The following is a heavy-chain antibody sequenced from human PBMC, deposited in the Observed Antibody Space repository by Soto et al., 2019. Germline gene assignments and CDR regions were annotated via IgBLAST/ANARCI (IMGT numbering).Heavy chain of an antibody. CDR3: ARPEYCSGGSCYSGQNWFDP. D-gene: IGHD2-15*01. Sequence: ASVKVSCKASGYTFTSYGISWVRQAPGQGLEWMGWISAYNGNTNYAQKLQGRVTMTTDTSTGTAYMELRSLRSDDTAVYYCARPEYCSGGSCYSGQNWFDPWGQGTLVTVSS. J-gene: IGHJ5*02. CDR1: GYTFTSYG. CDR2: ISAYNGNT. V-gene: IGHV1-18*01.